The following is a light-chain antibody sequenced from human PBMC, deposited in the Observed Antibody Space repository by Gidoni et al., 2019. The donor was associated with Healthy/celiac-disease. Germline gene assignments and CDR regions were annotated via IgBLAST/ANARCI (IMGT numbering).Light chain of an antibody. V-gene: IGKV3-20*01. CDR3: QQYGSSPQWT. J-gene: IGKJ1*01. Sequence: EIVLTQSPGTLSLSPGERATLSCRASQSVSSSYLAWYQQKPGQAPRLLIYGASSRATGIPDRFSGSGSGTDFTLTISRLEPEEFAVYYCQQYGSSPQWTFXQXTKVEIK. CDR1: QSVSSSY. CDR2: GAS.